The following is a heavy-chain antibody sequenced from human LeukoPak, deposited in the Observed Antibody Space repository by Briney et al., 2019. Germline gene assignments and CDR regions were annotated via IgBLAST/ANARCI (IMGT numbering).Heavy chain of an antibody. V-gene: IGHV4-30-2*01. CDR2: IYHSGST. D-gene: IGHD2-21*02. Sequence: PSQTLSLTCAVSGGSISSGGYSWSWIGQPPGKGLEWIGYIYHSGSTYYNPSLKSRVTISVDRSKNQFSLKLSSVTAADTAVYYCARALKVTDAFDIWGQGTMVTVSS. CDR3: ARALKVTDAFDI. J-gene: IGHJ3*02. CDR1: GGSISSGGYS.